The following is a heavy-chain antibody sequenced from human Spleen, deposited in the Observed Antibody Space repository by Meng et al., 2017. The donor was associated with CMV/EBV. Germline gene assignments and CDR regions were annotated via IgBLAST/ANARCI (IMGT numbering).Heavy chain of an antibody. D-gene: IGHD2/OR15-2a*01. CDR3: VKDTGSTTALGTFDV. Sequence: GGSLRLSCAASGFTFSSYSMNWVRQAPGKGLEWVSSISSSSSYIYYADSVKGRFTISRDNAKNSLYLQMNSLRLEDTAFYYCVKDTGSTTALGTFDVWGQGTMVTVSS. CDR1: GFTFSSYS. CDR2: ISSSSSYI. V-gene: IGHV3-21*01. J-gene: IGHJ3*01.